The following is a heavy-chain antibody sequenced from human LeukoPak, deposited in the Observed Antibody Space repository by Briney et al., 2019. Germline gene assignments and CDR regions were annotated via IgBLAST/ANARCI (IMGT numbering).Heavy chain of an antibody. Sequence: PGGSLRLSCAASGFTFSSYDMHWVRQATGKGLEWVSGISWNSGSIDYADSVKGRFAISRDNAKNSLYLQMNSLRVEDTAFYYCAKDNRRHYTSGPNPDSLHWGQGALVTVSS. D-gene: IGHD6-19*01. CDR1: GFTFSSYD. CDR3: AKDNRRHYTSGPNPDSLH. V-gene: IGHV3-9*01. J-gene: IGHJ4*02. CDR2: ISWNSGSI.